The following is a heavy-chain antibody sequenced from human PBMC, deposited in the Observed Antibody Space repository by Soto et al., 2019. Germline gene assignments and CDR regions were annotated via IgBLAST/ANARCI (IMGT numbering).Heavy chain of an antibody. Sequence: QVQLVQSGAEVKKPGASVKVSCKASGYTFTSYGISWVRQAPGQGLEWMGWISAYNGNTNYAQKLQGRVTMPTDTSTSTAYMELRSLRSDDTAVYYCARITSSSWYSDYSYYYGMDVWGQGTTVTVSS. CDR3: ARITSSSWYSDYSYYYGMDV. J-gene: IGHJ6*02. CDR2: ISAYNGNT. V-gene: IGHV1-18*01. D-gene: IGHD6-13*01. CDR1: GYTFTSYG.